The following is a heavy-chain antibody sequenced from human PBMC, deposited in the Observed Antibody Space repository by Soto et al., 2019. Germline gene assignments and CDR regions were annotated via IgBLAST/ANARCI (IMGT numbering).Heavy chain of an antibody. CDR3: AREGLVSGGMDV. CDR2: ISYDGSNK. J-gene: IGHJ6*02. D-gene: IGHD6-19*01. V-gene: IGHV3-30-3*01. Sequence: QVQLVESGGGVVQPGRSLRLSCAASGFTFSSYAMHWVRQAPGKGLEWVAVISYDGSNKYYADSVKGRFTISRDNSKNTLYLQMNSLRAEDTAVYCGAREGLVSGGMDVWGQGTTVTVSS. CDR1: GFTFSSYA.